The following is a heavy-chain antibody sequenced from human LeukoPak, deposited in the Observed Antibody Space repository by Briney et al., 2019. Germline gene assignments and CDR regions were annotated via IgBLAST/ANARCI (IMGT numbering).Heavy chain of an antibody. CDR3: ARGGSSYYYDSSGSNWFDP. CDR2: MSPNSGNT. CDR1: GYTFTSYY. D-gene: IGHD3-22*01. Sequence: ASVKVSCKASGYTFTSYYMHWVRQAPGQGLEWMGWMSPNSGNTGYAQKFQGRVTMTRNTSISTAYMELSSLRSEDTAVYYCARGGSSYYYDSSGSNWFDPWGQGTLVTVSS. J-gene: IGHJ5*02. V-gene: IGHV1-8*02.